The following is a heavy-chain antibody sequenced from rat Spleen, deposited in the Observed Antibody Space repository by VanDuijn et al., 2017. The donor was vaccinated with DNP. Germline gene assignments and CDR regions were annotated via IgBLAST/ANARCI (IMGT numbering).Heavy chain of an antibody. D-gene: IGHD5-1*01. CDR1: GFTFSDYN. CDR2: ISTVGDNA. CDR3: TTHDWGS. J-gene: IGHJ2*01. Sequence: EVQLVASGGGLVQPGRSLKLSCAASGFTFSDYNMAWVRQAPKKGLEWVTSISTVGDNAYYRDSVKGRFTLSRDNAKSTLYLQMDSLRSEDTATYYCTTHDWGSWGQGVMVTVSS. V-gene: IGHV5-25*01.